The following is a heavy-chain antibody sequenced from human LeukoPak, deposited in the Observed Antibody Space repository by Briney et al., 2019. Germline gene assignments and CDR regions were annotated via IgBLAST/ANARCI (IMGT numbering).Heavy chain of an antibody. CDR1: GYTFTSYN. CDR3: ARSAAGTSDAFDI. CDR2: INPSGGST. D-gene: IGHD6-13*01. J-gene: IGHJ3*02. V-gene: IGHV1-46*01. Sequence: GASVKVSCKASGYTFTSYNMHWVRQAPGQGLEWMGIINPSGGSTNYAQKFQGRVTMTRDTSISTAYMELSRLRSDDTAVYYCARSAAGTSDAFDIWGQGTMVTVSS.